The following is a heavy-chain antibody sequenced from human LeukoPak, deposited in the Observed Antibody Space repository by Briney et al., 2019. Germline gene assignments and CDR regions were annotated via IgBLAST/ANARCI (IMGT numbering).Heavy chain of an antibody. Sequence: PGGSLRLSCAASGFSLSNDWMNWVRQAPGKGLEWVANIKQDGSEKNYVDSVKGRFSISRDNAKNSLILQMNSLRDEDTAVYYCARGVWAPFDSWGQGTLVSVSS. CDR2: IKQDGSEK. CDR3: ARGVWAPFDS. CDR1: GFSLSNDW. D-gene: IGHD7-27*01. J-gene: IGHJ4*02. V-gene: IGHV3-7*01.